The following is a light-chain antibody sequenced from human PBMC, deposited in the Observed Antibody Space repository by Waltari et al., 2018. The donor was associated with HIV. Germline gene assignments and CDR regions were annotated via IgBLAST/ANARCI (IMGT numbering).Light chain of an antibody. CDR3: QQNNSAPLT. J-gene: IGKJ4*01. Sequence: IQMTQSPSSLSASVGGTVTITCRSSQDIHNHLVWYQQKPGKVPRLLIYSASTLQSGVSSRFSGSGSGTTFTLTLSSLQSEDVATYYCQQNNSAPLTLGGGTKVEI. CDR1: QDIHNH. CDR2: SAS. V-gene: IGKV1-27*01.